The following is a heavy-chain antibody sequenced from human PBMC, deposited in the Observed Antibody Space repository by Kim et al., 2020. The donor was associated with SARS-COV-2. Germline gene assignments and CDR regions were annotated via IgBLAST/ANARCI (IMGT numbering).Heavy chain of an antibody. D-gene: IGHD3-10*01. CDR1: GFTFSSCA. CDR3: ARDQWSRRRGVTYSYYGMDV. CDR2: IYYDGSNK. J-gene: IGHJ6*02. Sequence: GGSLRLSCAASGFTFSSCAMHWVRQAPGKGLEWVAVIYYDGSNKNYADSVKGRFTISRDNSKNTLYLQMNSLRGEDTALYYCARDQWSRRRGVTYSYYGMDVWGQGTTVTVSS. V-gene: IGHV3-30-3*01.